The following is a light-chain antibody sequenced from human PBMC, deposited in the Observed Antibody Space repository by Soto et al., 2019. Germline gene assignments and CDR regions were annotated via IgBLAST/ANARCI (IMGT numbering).Light chain of an antibody. CDR2: DAS. CDR1: PSVSLY. V-gene: IGKV3-11*01. J-gene: IGKJ5*01. Sequence: ELLLPPSHATLSFSPGDRAPLSCRARPSVSLYLAWYQPQPGHAPKLLIYDASNMATGVPARFSGRWSGTDSTLTISILKPEDFAVYYCQQRSNWHQITVGQGTQLEIK. CDR3: QQRSNWHQIT.